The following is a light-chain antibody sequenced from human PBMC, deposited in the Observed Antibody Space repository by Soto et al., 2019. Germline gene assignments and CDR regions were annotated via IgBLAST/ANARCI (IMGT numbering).Light chain of an antibody. CDR3: QKYGSSLFT. CDR1: QSVSSTY. V-gene: IGKV3-20*01. CDR2: DAS. J-gene: IGKJ3*01. Sequence: EIVLTQSPGTLSLSPGERVILSCRASQSVSSTYLAWYQQKPGQAPRLLIYDASSRATGIPDRFSGSGSGTDFTLTISSLEPEDFAVYYCQKYGSSLFTFGPGTTVDIK.